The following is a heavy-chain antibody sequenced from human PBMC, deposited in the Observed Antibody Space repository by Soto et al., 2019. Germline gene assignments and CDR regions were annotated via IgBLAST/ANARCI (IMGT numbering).Heavy chain of an antibody. CDR2: ISYDGSNK. CDR3: VIPPRDY. J-gene: IGHJ4*02. D-gene: IGHD3-16*01. Sequence: GGSLRLSCAASGFTFSSYAMHWVRQAPGKGLEWVAVISYDGSNKYYADSVKGRFTISRDNSKNTLYLQMNSLRAEDTAVYYCVIPPRDYWGQGTLVTVSS. V-gene: IGHV3-30-3*01. CDR1: GFTFSSYA.